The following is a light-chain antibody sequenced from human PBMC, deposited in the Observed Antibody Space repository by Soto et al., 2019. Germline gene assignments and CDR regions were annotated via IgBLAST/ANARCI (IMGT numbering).Light chain of an antibody. CDR2: GAS. Sequence: DRVMTNAPATLSVSPGGRGSLSWRASRNISGNLAWYQQKPGQAPRLLIHGASTRATGIPSRFRGSGSGTEFTLTIASLQSEDFAVYYCQQYDNWPRTFGQGTKVDIK. J-gene: IGKJ1*01. CDR3: QQYDNWPRT. CDR1: RNISGN. V-gene: IGKV3-15*01.